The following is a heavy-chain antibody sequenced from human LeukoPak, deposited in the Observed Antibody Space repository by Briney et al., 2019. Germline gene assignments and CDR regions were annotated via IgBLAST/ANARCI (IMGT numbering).Heavy chain of an antibody. J-gene: IGHJ5*02. D-gene: IGHD2-21*02. CDR2: VHGDGTT. CDR3: ARVFRGVVTSNVFYP. CDR1: GDSMKTNY. V-gene: IGHV4-59*01. Sequence: SETLSLTCNVSGDSMKTNYWTWIRQPPGKGLEWIGFVHGDGTTNYNPYLNSRVTISVDTSENQLSLRLNCVPAADTAVYYCARVFRGVVTSNVFYPWGQGTPVSVSS.